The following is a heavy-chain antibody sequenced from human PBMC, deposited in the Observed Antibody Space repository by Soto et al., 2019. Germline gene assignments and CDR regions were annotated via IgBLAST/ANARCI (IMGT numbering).Heavy chain of an antibody. V-gene: IGHV5-10-1*01. CDR3: ARLPVDTAMVPDYFDY. CDR2: IDPSDSYT. Sequence: GESLKISCKGSGCSFTSYWISWVRQMPGKGLEWMGRIDPSDSYTNYSPSFQGHVTISADKSISTAYLQWSSLKASDTAMYYCARLPVDTAMVPDYFDYWGQGTLVTVSS. J-gene: IGHJ4*02. CDR1: GCSFTSYW. D-gene: IGHD5-18*01.